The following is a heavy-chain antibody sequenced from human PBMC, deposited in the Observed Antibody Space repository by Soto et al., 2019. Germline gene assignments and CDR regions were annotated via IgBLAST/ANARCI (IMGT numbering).Heavy chain of an antibody. CDR1: GGTFSSYT. J-gene: IGHJ6*03. Sequence: GASVKVSCKASGGTFSSYTISWVRQAPGQGLEWMGRIIPILGIANYAQKFQGRVTLTADKSTSTAYMELSSLRSEDTAVYYCARVLLFGSTSYYYYFKDVWGRGSTVTVS. CDR3: ARVLLFGSTSYYYYFKDV. CDR2: IIPILGIA. D-gene: IGHD2-2*01. V-gene: IGHV1-69*02.